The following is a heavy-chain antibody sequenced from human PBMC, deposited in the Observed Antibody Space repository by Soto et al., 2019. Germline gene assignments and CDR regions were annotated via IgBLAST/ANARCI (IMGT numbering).Heavy chain of an antibody. D-gene: IGHD2-2*01. CDR3: ARDGPRKFCSSTSCYAGH. CDR2: ISSSSSTI. V-gene: IGHV3-48*01. CDR1: GFTFSSYS. Sequence: EVQLVESGGGLVQPGGSLRLSCAASGFTFSSYSMNWVRQAPGKGLEWVSYISSSSSTIYYADSVKGRFTISRDNAKNSLYLQMNSLRADDTAVYYCARDGPRKFCSSTSCYAGHWGQGTLVTVSS. J-gene: IGHJ4*02.